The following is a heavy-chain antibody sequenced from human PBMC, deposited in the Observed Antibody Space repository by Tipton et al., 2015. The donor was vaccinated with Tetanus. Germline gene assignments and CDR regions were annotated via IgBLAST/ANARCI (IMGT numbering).Heavy chain of an antibody. CDR1: GEALVRGGHY. V-gene: IGHV4-61*08. CDR2: IYHSGLT. D-gene: IGHD3-3*01. Sequence: GEALVRGGHYWTWIRQPPGKGLEWIGYIYHSGLTNYNPSLKSRVAISIDTSKNQFSLNLSSVTAADTAVYYCARANNDFPKKGPFDYWGPGARVTVSS. J-gene: IGHJ4*02. CDR3: ARANNDFPKKGPFDY.